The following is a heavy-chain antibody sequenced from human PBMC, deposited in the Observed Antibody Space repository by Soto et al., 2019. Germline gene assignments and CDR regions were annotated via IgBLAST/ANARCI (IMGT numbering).Heavy chain of an antibody. CDR2: IYPGDSDT. V-gene: IGHV5-51*01. J-gene: IGHJ6*02. CDR1: GYSFTSYW. CDR3: ARQGDFWSGYHHPYYYYGMDV. D-gene: IGHD3-3*01. Sequence: PGESLKISCKGSGYSFTSYWIGWVRQMPGKDLEWMGIIYPGDSDTRYSPSFQGQVTISADKSISTAYLQWSSLKASDTAMYYCARQGDFWSGYHHPYYYYGMDVWGQGTTVTVSS.